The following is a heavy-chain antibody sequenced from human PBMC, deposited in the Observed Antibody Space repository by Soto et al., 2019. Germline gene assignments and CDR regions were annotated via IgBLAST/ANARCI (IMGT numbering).Heavy chain of an antibody. J-gene: IGHJ6*02. CDR1: GYTFTNYY. CDR3: ARDRDTAPLYEMDV. V-gene: IGHV1-46*01. Sequence: QVQLVQSGAEVRKPGASVNISCKASGYTFTNYYMHWVRQAPGQGLEWMGLINPNDGRTSYPQKFQGRITRTRDTSTSTVYMELSSLRSEDTAVYYCARDRDTAPLYEMDVWGPGTTVTVSS. CDR2: INPNDGRT. D-gene: IGHD5-18*01.